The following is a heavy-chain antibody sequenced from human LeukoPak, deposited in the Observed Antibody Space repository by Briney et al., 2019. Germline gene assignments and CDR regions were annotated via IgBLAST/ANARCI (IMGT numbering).Heavy chain of an antibody. CDR1: GFTFSSYA. D-gene: IGHD3-10*01. J-gene: IGHJ6*02. CDR3: AAIRGKQYGMDV. V-gene: IGHV3-23*01. CDR2: LSASGGRT. Sequence: GGSLRLSCAASGFTFSSYAMSWVRQAPGKGLKWVSSLSASGGRTYYADSVKGRFTISRENAKNSLYLQMNSLRAGDTAVYHCAAIRGKQYGMDVWGQGTTVTVSS.